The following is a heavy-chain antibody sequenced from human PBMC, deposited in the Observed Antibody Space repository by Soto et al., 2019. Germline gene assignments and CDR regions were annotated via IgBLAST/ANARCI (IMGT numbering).Heavy chain of an antibody. V-gene: IGHV4-39*01. J-gene: IGHJ6*03. CDR3: ARHRWCTSSSCQYYYYYMDV. D-gene: IGHD2-2*01. CDR2: IYYSGST. CDR1: GGSISSSSYY. Sequence: QLQLQESGPGLVKSSETLSLTCTVSGGSISSSSYYWGWIRQPPGKGLEWIGTIYYSGSTYYNPSLKSRVTISVDTSKNQFSLRLSSVTAADTAVYYCARHRWCTSSSCQYYYYYMDVWGKGTTVTVSS.